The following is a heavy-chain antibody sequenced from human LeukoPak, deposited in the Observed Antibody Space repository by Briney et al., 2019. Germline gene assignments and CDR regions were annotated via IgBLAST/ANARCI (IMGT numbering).Heavy chain of an antibody. CDR2: INHNGNVN. CDR3: ARGGGLDV. D-gene: IGHD3-16*01. J-gene: IGHJ6*02. V-gene: IGHV3-7*03. CDR1: GFTFTHYG. Sequence: GRSLRLSCVASGFTFTHYGFHWARQAPGKGLEWVASINHNGNVNYYVDSVKGRFTISRDNAKNSLYLQMSNLRAEDTAVYFCARGGGLDVWGQGATVTVSS.